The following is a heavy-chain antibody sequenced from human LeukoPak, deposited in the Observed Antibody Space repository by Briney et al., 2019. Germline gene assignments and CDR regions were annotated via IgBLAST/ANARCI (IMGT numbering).Heavy chain of an antibody. J-gene: IGHJ4*02. CDR3: ARERTGESDFDY. D-gene: IGHD7-27*01. Sequence: GASVKVSCKASGYTFTGDFMHWVRQAPGQGLEWMGWINPNSGGTNYAQNFKGRVTMTRDTSISTAYMELSRLTSDDTAVYYCARERTGESDFDYWGQGTLVTVSS. V-gene: IGHV1-2*02. CDR1: GYTFTGDF. CDR2: INPNSGGT.